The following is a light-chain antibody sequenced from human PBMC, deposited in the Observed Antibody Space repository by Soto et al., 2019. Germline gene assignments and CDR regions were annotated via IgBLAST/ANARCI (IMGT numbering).Light chain of an antibody. CDR2: EVS. V-gene: IGLV2-14*01. Sequence: SVLAQPASVSGSPGQSITISCTGTSSDVGGYNYVSWYQQHPGKAPKLMIYEVSNRPSGVSDRFSGSNSGNTASLTISGLQAEDEADYYCSSYTSNNTYVFGTGTKVTVL. CDR1: SSDVGGYNY. CDR3: SSYTSNNTYV. J-gene: IGLJ1*01.